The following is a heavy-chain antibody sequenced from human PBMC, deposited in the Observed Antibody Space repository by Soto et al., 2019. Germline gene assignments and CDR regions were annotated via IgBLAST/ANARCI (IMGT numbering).Heavy chain of an antibody. CDR2: ISGSGGST. J-gene: IGHJ4*02. Sequence: GGSLRLSCAASGFTFSSYAMSWVRQAPGKGLEWVSAISGSGGSTYYADSVKGRFTISRDNSKNTLYLQMNSLRAEDTAVYYCAKGKGEYYYDSSGYFDYWGQGTLVTVSS. D-gene: IGHD3-22*01. V-gene: IGHV3-23*01. CDR3: AKGKGEYYYDSSGYFDY. CDR1: GFTFSSYA.